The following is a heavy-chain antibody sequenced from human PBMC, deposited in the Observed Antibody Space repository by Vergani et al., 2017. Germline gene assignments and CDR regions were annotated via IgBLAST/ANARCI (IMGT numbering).Heavy chain of an antibody. CDR3: SIMGGYDEGEDFRIGYFDS. Sequence: QVQLQESGPGLVKPSQTLSLTCSVSGDSISSGVYYWNWIRQHPGKGLEWIGYIYSTGSTHHNPSLRRRINMSVDTSKNQFSLKLNSVTAADTAMYYCSIMGGYDEGEDFRIGYFDSWGPGILVTDSS. D-gene: IGHD3-3*01. CDR1: GDSISSGVYY. V-gene: IGHV4-31*03. J-gene: IGHJ4*02. CDR2: IYSTGST.